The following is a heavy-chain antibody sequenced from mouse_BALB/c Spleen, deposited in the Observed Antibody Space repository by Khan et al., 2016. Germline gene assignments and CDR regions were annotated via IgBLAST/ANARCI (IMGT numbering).Heavy chain of an antibody. CDR2: INTNTGDP. J-gene: IGHJ3*01. CDR3: AEDSCGGTWFAY. Sequence: QIQLVQSGPELKKPGETVKISCKASGYTFTNYGMNWVKQAPGKGLKWMGWINTNTGDPTYAEEFKGRFGFSLETSASTAYLQINNLKTEDTATYFCAEDSCGGTWFAYWGQGTLVTVSA. D-gene: IGHD1-1*02. V-gene: IGHV9-3*02. CDR1: GYTFTNYG.